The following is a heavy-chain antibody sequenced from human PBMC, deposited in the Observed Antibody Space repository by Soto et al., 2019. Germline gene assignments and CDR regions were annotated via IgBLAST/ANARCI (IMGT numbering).Heavy chain of an antibody. CDR3: ARPYYDSSGYYLWYFDY. CDR1: GDSFNTFA. J-gene: IGHJ4*02. CDR2: IIPNFDTP. V-gene: IGHV1-69*06. D-gene: IGHD3-22*01. Sequence: QVQLVQSGAEVKKPGSSVKLSCKASGDSFNTFAVTWVRQAPGQGLEWMGGIIPNFDTPNYAQKFQGRVTIIADKSMSTPYMELSSLRSEDTAVYYCARPYYDSSGYYLWYFDYWGQGTLVTVSS.